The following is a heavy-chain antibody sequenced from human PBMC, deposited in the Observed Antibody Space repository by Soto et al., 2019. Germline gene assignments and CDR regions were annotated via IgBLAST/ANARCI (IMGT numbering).Heavy chain of an antibody. Sequence: SETLSLTCTVSGDSMTSSSYYWGWIRQPPGKGLEWIGSIYYSERTSYNSGSTYYSPSLMSRVTISGDTSKSQFSLKLSSVSAADTAVYYCASRIAVPSPSGYFQYWGHGTLVTVS. J-gene: IGHJ4*01. CDR1: GDSMTSSSYY. CDR3: ASRIAVPSPSGYFQY. D-gene: IGHD6-19*01. V-gene: IGHV4-39*01. CDR2: IYYSERTSYNSGST.